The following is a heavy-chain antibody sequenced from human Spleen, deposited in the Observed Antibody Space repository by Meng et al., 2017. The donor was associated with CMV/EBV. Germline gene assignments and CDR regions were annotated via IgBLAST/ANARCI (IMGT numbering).Heavy chain of an antibody. V-gene: IGHV4-59*12. CDR2: IYYSGGT. J-gene: IGHJ4*02. CDR3: ARKRYNYGLKGFDY. Sequence: SETLSLTCTVSGGSMSSYYWSWIRQPPGKGLEWIGLIYYSGGTNYTPSLKSRVTISVDTSKNQFSLRLRSVTAADTAVYYCARKRYNYGLKGFDYWGQGTLVTVSS. CDR1: GGSMSSYY. D-gene: IGHD5-18*01.